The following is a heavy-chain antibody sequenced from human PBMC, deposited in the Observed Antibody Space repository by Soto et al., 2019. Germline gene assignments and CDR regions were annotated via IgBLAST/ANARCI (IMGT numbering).Heavy chain of an antibody. V-gene: IGHV4-59*01. D-gene: IGHD2-2*01. CDR2: IYYSGST. Sequence: PSETLSLTCTVSGGSISGYYWSWIRQPPGKGLEWIGYIYYSGSTNYNPSLKSRVTISLGTSRDQFSLKLSSVTAADTAVYYCARGGLYCSTTSCYSDAFDIWGQGTMVTVS. CDR3: ARGGLYCSTTSCYSDAFDI. CDR1: GGSISGYY. J-gene: IGHJ3*02.